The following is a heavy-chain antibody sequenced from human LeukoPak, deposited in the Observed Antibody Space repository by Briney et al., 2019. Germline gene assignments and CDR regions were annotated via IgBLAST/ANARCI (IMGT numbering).Heavy chain of an antibody. Sequence: GGSLRLSCAASGFTFSTYAMYWVRQAPGKGLEWVSAISVSGSSTYYADSVKGRFTISRDNSKNTLYLQMNSQRAEDTAVYYCTKGRGSPNWFDSWGQGTLVTVSS. D-gene: IGHD1-26*01. V-gene: IGHV3-23*01. CDR2: ISVSGSST. J-gene: IGHJ5*01. CDR1: GFTFSTYA. CDR3: TKGRGSPNWFDS.